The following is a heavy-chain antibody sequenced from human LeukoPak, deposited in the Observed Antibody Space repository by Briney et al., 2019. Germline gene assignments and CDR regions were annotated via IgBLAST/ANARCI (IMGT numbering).Heavy chain of an antibody. CDR3: ARSGRLGYCSGGSCFRWDY. Sequence: GESLKISCKVSGYSFTNYWIGWVRQMPGKGLEWMGITYPDDSDTKYSPSFQGQVTISADKSISTAYLQWSSLKASDTAMYYCARSGRLGYCSGGSCFRWDYWGQGTLVTVSS. D-gene: IGHD2-15*01. CDR1: GYSFTNYW. V-gene: IGHV5-51*01. J-gene: IGHJ4*02. CDR2: TYPDDSDT.